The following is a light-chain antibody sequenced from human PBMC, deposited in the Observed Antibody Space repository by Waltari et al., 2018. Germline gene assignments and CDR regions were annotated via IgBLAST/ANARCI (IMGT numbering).Light chain of an antibody. J-gene: IGLJ3*02. V-gene: IGLV3-27*01. CDR1: ILAKKY. CDR2: EDS. Sequence: SSELTQPPSVSVSPGQTAKILCSGDILAKKYARWFQQKPGQAPLLLIYEDSERPSEIPGRFSGSSSGTTVTLTITGAHVDDEADYYCFSAADNNWVFGGGTKLTVL. CDR3: FSAADNNWV.